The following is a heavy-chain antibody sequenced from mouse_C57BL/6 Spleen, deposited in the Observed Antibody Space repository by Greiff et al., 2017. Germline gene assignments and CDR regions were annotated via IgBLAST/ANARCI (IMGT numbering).Heavy chain of an antibody. V-gene: IGHV1-82*01. CDR1: GYAFSSSW. J-gene: IGHJ1*03. Sequence: QVQLQQSGPELVKPGASVKISCKASGYAFSSSWMNWVKQRPGKGLEWIGRIYPGDGDTNYNGKFKGKATLTADKASSTAYMQLSSLTSEDSAVYFCARLKSGYDWYFDVWGTGTTVTVSS. CDR3: ARLKSGYDWYFDV. D-gene: IGHD2-2*01. CDR2: IYPGDGDT.